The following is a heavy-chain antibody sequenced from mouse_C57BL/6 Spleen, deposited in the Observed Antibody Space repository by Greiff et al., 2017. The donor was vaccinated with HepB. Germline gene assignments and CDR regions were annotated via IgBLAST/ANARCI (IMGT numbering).Heavy chain of an antibody. CDR2: ISYDGSN. CDR3: ARGDSPMDY. CDR1: GYSITSGYY. J-gene: IGHJ4*01. Sequence: EVKLVESGPGLVKPSQSLSLTCSVTGYSITSGYYWNWIRQFPGNKLEWMGYISYDGSNNYNPSLKNRISITRDTSKNQFFLKLNSVTTEDTATYYCARGDSPMDYWGQGTSVTVSS. V-gene: IGHV3-6*01.